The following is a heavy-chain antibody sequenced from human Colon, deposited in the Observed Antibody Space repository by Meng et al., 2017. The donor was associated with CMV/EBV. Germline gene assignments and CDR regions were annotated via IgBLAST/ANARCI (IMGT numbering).Heavy chain of an antibody. CDR3: ARELARGGY. CDR2: ISPYNGDT. J-gene: IGHJ4*02. CDR1: GYTFTNFG. V-gene: IGHV1-18*01. Sequence: QVQLVASGAEVKKPGASVKVSCKTSGYTFTNFGISWVRQAPGQGLEWMAYISPYNGDTNYAQRFQGRVALTTDTSTSTVYMELGSLTSDDTAMYYCARELARGGYWGQGTLVTVSS.